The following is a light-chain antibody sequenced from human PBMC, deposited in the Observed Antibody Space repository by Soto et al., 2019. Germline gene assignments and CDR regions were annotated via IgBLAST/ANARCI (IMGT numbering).Light chain of an antibody. CDR2: AAS. Sequence: DIQMTQSPSTLSGSVGDRVTITCRASQTISSWLAWYQQKPGKATKLLIYAASSLQSGVTSRFSGSGSGTDFTLTISSLQPEDFATYYCQQSYSTPGTFGQGTKV. CDR1: QTISSW. V-gene: IGKV1-39*01. J-gene: IGKJ1*01. CDR3: QQSYSTPGT.